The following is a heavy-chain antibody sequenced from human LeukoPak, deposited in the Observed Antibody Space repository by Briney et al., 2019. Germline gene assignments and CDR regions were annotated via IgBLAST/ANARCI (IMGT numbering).Heavy chain of an antibody. D-gene: IGHD2-2*02. J-gene: IGHJ3*02. Sequence: GASVKVSCKASGGTFSSYAISWVRQAPGQGLEWMGGIIPIFGTANYAQKFQGRVTITADESTSTAYMELSSLRSEDTAVYYCARGVPAAIDAFDIWGQGTMVTVSS. CDR1: GGTFSSYA. CDR2: IIPIFGTA. V-gene: IGHV1-69*13. CDR3: ARGVPAAIDAFDI.